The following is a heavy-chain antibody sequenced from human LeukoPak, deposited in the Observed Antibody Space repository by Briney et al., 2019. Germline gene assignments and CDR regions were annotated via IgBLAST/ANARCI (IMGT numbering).Heavy chain of an antibody. J-gene: IGHJ4*02. CDR1: GFTFSGSA. CDR3: AKLSLVRGVKGGGTPIDY. V-gene: IGHV3-73*01. CDR2: IRSKANSYAT. Sequence: GGSLKLSCAASGFTFSGSAMHWVRQASGKGLEWVGRIRSKANSYATVYAASVKGRFTISRDDSKNTLYLQMNSLRAEDTAVYYCAKLSLVRGVKGGGTPIDYWGQGTLVTVSS. D-gene: IGHD3-10*01.